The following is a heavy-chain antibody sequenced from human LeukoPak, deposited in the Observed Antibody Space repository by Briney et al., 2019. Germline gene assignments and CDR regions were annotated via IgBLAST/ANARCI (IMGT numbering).Heavy chain of an antibody. CDR3: TRVDTATFDY. CDR1: GFAFSSYA. Sequence: PGGSLRLSCAACGFAFSSYAMSWLRQAPGKGLEWVSFIRSQAYGGTTEYAASVKGRFTITRDDSRSIAYLQMNSLKNEDTAVYYCTRVDTATFDYWGQGTLVTVSS. CDR2: IRSQAYGGTT. J-gene: IGHJ4*02. V-gene: IGHV3-49*03. D-gene: IGHD5-18*01.